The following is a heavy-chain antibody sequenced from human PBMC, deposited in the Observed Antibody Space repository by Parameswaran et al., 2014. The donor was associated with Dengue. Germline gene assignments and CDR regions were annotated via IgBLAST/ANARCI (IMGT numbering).Heavy chain of an antibody. CDR2: INQDGSEK. V-gene: IGHV3-7*01. J-gene: IGHJ4*02. CDR3: AREAPFFDFWGNYFDY. D-gene: IGHD3-3*01. Sequence: VRQAPGKGLEWVANINQDGSEKYYLDSVKGRFTISRDNAKNSVYLQMSSLRADDTAVYYCAREAPFFDFWGNYFDYWGQGTLVTVSS.